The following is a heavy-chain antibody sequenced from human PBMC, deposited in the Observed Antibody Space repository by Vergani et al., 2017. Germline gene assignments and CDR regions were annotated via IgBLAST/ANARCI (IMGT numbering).Heavy chain of an antibody. Sequence: EVQLVESGGGLVQPGRSLRLSCAASGFTFDDYAMHWVRQAPGKGLEWVSGISWNSGSIGYADSVKGQFTISRDNAKNSLYLQMNSLRAEDTALYYCAKDMGRLAIYYMDVWGKGTTVTVSS. CDR2: ISWNSGSI. D-gene: IGHD6-19*01. CDR3: AKDMGRLAIYYMDV. J-gene: IGHJ6*03. CDR1: GFTFDDYA. V-gene: IGHV3-9*01.